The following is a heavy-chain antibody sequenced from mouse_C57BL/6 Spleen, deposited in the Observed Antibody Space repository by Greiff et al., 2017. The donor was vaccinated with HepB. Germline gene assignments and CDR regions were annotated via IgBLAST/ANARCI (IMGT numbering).Heavy chain of an antibody. V-gene: IGHV5-4*03. J-gene: IGHJ3*01. Sequence: EVKLQESGGGLVKPGGSLKLSCAASGFTFSSYAMSWVRQTPEKRLEWVATISDGGSYTYYPDNVKGRFTISRDNAKNNLYLQMSHLKSEDTAMYYCARGYYGSSTGAYWGQGTLVTVSA. CDR1: GFTFSSYA. CDR3: ARGYYGSSTGAY. D-gene: IGHD1-1*01. CDR2: ISDGGSYT.